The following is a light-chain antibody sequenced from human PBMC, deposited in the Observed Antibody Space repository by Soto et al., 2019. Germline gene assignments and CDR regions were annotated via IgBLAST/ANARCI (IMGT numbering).Light chain of an antibody. CDR1: SSDIGSYHL. Sequence: QSALTQPASVSGSPGQSITISCTGTSSDIGSYHLVSWYQHHSGKAPKLIIYKVSQWPSGVSDRFSASKSGSTASLTSSGLQAEDGADYYCCSYAGSNWGYVFGTGTKVTVL. CDR3: CSYAGSNWGYV. J-gene: IGLJ1*01. CDR2: KVS. V-gene: IGLV2-23*02.